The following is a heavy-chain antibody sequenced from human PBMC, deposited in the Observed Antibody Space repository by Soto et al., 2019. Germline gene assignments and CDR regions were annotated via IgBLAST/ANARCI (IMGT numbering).Heavy chain of an antibody. Sequence: ASVKVSCKASGYTFTSYGISWVRQAPGQGLEWMGWISAYNGNTNYAQKLQGRVTMTTDTSTSTAYMELRSLRSDDTAVYYCARAVVPAAIGGYYYGMDVWGKGTTVTVSS. V-gene: IGHV1-18*04. CDR1: GYTFTSYG. CDR2: ISAYNGNT. J-gene: IGHJ6*04. CDR3: ARAVVPAAIGGYYYGMDV. D-gene: IGHD2-2*02.